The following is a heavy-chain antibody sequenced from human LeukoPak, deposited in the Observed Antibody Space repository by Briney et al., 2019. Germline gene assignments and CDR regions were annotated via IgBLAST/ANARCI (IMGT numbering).Heavy chain of an antibody. D-gene: IGHD2-2*02. V-gene: IGHV3-48*01. J-gene: IGHJ4*02. CDR2: IISSSSTI. Sequence: PGGSLRLSCAASGFTFSSYSMNWVRQAPGKGLEWVSYIISSSSTIYYADSVKGRFTISRNNVKNSLYLQMNSLRAEDTAVYYCAREEYQLLYGSDYWGQGTLVTVSS. CDR1: GFTFSSYS. CDR3: AREEYQLLYGSDY.